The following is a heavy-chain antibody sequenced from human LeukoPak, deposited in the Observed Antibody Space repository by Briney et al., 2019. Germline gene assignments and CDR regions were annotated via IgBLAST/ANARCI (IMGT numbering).Heavy chain of an antibody. CDR2: ISSSSSTI. J-gene: IGHJ4*02. V-gene: IGHV3-48*04. D-gene: IGHD6-13*01. CDR3: TTAQQLGGY. Sequence: GGSLRLSCVASGFTFSDYSMNWVRQAPGKGLEWVSYISSSSSTIYYADSVKGRFTISRDNAKNSLYLQMNSLKTEDTAVYYCTTAQQLGGYWGQGTLVTVSS. CDR1: GFTFSDYS.